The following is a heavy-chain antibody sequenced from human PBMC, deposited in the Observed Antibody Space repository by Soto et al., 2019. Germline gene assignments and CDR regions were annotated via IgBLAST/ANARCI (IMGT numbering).Heavy chain of an antibody. CDR3: ARTYYYDSSGYYYDPGYYYYGMDV. CDR1: GGTFSSYA. D-gene: IGHD3-22*01. J-gene: IGHJ6*02. V-gene: IGHV1-69*06. CDR2: IIPIFGTA. Sequence: SVKVSCKASGGTFSSYAISWVRQAPGQGLEWMGGIIPIFGTANYAQKFQGRVTIAADKSTSTAYMELSSLRSEDTAVYYCARTYYYDSSGYYYDPGYYYYGMDVWGQGTTVTVYS.